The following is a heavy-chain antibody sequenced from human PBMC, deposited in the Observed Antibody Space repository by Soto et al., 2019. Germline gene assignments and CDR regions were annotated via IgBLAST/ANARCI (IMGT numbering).Heavy chain of an antibody. Sequence: SETLSLTCAVSGGSISSSNWWSWVRQPPGKGLEWIGYIYYSGSTNYNPSLKSRVTISVDTSKNQFSLKLSSVTAADTAVYYCARIPGFYSSSSGGNWFDPWGQGTLVTVSS. CDR3: ARIPGFYSSSSGGNWFDP. CDR2: IYYSGST. CDR1: GGSISSSNW. J-gene: IGHJ5*02. D-gene: IGHD6-6*01. V-gene: IGHV4-4*02.